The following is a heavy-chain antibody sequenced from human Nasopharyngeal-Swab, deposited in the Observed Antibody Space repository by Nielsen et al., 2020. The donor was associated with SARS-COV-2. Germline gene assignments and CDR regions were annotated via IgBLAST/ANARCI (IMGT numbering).Heavy chain of an antibody. V-gene: IGHV1-2*06. Sequence: ASVKASCKASGYTFTGYYMHWVRQAPGQGLEWMGRINPNSGGTNYAQKFQGRVTMTRDTSISTAYMELSRLRSDDTAVYYCARVGNSGYCSGGSCYSLNYWGQGTLVTVSS. CDR1: GYTFTGYY. CDR2: INPNSGGT. J-gene: IGHJ4*02. CDR3: ARVGNSGYCSGGSCYSLNY. D-gene: IGHD2-15*01.